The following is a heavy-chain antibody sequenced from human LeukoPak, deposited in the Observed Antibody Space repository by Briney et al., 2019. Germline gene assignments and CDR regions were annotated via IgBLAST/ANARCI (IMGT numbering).Heavy chain of an antibody. CDR3: AKEGETVRETLIFDY. CDR1: GFAFSNNG. J-gene: IGHJ4*01. Sequence: GGSLRLSCKAAGFAFSNNGMHWVSQAQGEGLEWVSFILYDGSNKYYTDSVKGRFTISRDTYKNTLYLQMNSLRAEDTAVYFCAKEGETVRETLIFDYWGQGTVVTVSS. CDR2: ILYDGSNK. D-gene: IGHD3-16*01. V-gene: IGHV3-30*02.